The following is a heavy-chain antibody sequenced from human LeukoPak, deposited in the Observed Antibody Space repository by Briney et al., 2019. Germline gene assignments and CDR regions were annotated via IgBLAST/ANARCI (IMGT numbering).Heavy chain of an antibody. D-gene: IGHD2-2*01. J-gene: IGHJ2*01. V-gene: IGHV1-69*05. CDR1: GGTFSSYA. CDR2: IIPIFGTA. CDR3: AVVPAAIGADYWYFDL. Sequence: SVKVSCMASGGTFSSYAISWVRQAPGQGLEWMGGIIPIFGTANYAQKFQGRVTITTDESTSTAYMELSSLRSEDTAVYYCAVVPAAIGADYWYFDLWGRGTLVTVSS.